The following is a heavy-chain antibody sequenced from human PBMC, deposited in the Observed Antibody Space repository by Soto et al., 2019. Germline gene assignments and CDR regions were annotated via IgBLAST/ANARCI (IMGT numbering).Heavy chain of an antibody. J-gene: IGHJ4*01. CDR1: GFTFSSYG. V-gene: IGHV3-33*01. CDR2: IWYDGSNK. D-gene: IGHD6-19*01. Sequence: GGSLRLSCAASGFTFSSYGMHWVRQAPGKGLEWVADIWYDGSNKYYADSVKGRFTISRDNSKNTLYLQMNSLRAEDTAVYYCARVPYSSGWYACVFDYWGQGTLVTVSS. CDR3: ARVPYSSGWYACVFDY.